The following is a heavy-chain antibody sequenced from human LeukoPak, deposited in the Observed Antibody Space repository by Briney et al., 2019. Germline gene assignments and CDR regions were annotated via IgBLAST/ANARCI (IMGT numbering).Heavy chain of an antibody. CDR2: IYYSGGT. J-gene: IGHJ4*02. D-gene: IGHD3-22*01. CDR1: GGSISSGGYY. Sequence: SETLSLTCTVSGGSISSGGYYWSWIRQHPGKGLEWIGYIYYSGGTYYNPSLKSRVTISVDTSKNRFSLKLSSVTAADTAVYYCARRGGGYYDSSGYADYWGQGTLVTVSS. CDR3: ARRGGGYYDSSGYADY. V-gene: IGHV4-31*03.